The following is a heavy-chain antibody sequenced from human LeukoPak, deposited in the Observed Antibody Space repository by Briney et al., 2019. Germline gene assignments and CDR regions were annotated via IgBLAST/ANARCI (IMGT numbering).Heavy chain of an antibody. V-gene: IGHV4-34*01. CDR3: ARGPTYQPIDY. D-gene: IGHD2-2*01. CDR1: GGSFSGYY. J-gene: IGHJ4*02. Sequence: SETLSLTCAVYGGSFSGYYWSWIRQPPGKGLDWIASIHYSGTTYYNPSLKSRVTISVDTSKNHFSLKLSSVTAADTAVYYCARGPTYQPIDYWGQGTLVTVSS. CDR2: IHYSGTT.